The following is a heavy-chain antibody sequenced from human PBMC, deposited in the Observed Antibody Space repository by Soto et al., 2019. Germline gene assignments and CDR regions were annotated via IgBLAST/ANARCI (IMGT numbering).Heavy chain of an antibody. CDR1: GGSISSGDYY. Sequence: KASETLSLTCTVSGGSISSGDYYWSWIRQPPGKGLEWIGYIYYSGSTYYNPSLKSRVTISVDTSKNQFSLKLSPVTAADTAVYYCARVLGGFYYYGMDVWGQGTTVTVSS. CDR3: ARVLGGFYYYGMDV. V-gene: IGHV4-30-4*01. CDR2: IYYSGST. D-gene: IGHD3-16*01. J-gene: IGHJ6*02.